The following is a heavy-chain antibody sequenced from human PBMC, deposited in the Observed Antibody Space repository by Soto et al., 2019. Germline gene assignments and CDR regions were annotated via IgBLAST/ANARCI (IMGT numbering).Heavy chain of an antibody. D-gene: IGHD5-12*01. Sequence: SETLSLTCAVYGGSFSGYYWSWIRQPPGKGLEWIGEINHSGSTNYNPSLKSRVTISVDTSKNQFSLKLSSVTAADTAVYYCAAGGGLPRYYWGQRTPVTVSS. CDR1: GGSFSGYY. CDR3: AAGGGLPRYY. V-gene: IGHV4-34*01. J-gene: IGHJ4*02. CDR2: INHSGST.